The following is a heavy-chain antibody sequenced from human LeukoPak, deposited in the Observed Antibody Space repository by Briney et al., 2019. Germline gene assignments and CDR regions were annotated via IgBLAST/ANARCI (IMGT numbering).Heavy chain of an antibody. CDR2: IRCRGCRK. CDR1: RFTFSSCA. CDR3: AKSPADYGDDLCEC. V-gene: IGHV3-23*01. D-gene: IGHD4-17*01. Sequence: PGGSLRLSCAPPRFTFSSCAMSWVRETPGKGVEWVSRIRCRGCRKYQAEPVKGRFTIYRDNSKNTLYVQMSSLRAEDTAVYYCAKSPADYGDDLCECGGQGPLVTVSS. J-gene: IGHJ4*02.